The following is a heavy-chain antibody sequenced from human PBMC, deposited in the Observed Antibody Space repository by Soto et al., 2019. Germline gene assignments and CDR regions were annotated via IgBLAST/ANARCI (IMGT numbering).Heavy chain of an antibody. V-gene: IGHV3-15*07. D-gene: IGHD3-10*01. J-gene: IGHJ4*02. CDR3: STGVAMVRSWALAY. CDR1: GFTFSNAW. CDR2: IKSKTYGGTT. Sequence: EVQLVESGGGLVKPGGSLRVSCAASGFTFSNAWMFWVRQVPGKGPECVGRIKSKTYGGTTDYNTLTKDRFTISREDSKTTLYLKMSSMDNDDTAVYYCSTGVAMVRSWALAYWGQGVQVTGSS.